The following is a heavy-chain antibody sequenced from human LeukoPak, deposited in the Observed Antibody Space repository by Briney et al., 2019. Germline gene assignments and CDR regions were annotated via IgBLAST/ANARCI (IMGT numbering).Heavy chain of an antibody. D-gene: IGHD2-2*03. Sequence: APVKVSCKASGYTFTDYYIHWLRQAPGQGLEWMGWTSSKTGDTKCAQKFQGRVAMTRDTSITTAYMDLSRLTSDDTAVYYCARDGSLDFWGQGTLVTVSS. CDR3: ARDGSLDF. CDR1: GYTFTDYY. J-gene: IGHJ4*02. CDR2: TSSKTGDT. V-gene: IGHV1-2*02.